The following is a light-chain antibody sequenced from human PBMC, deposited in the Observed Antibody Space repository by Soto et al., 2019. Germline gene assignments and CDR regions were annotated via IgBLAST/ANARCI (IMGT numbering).Light chain of an antibody. J-gene: IGKJ5*01. CDR3: QQYGSSPLIT. CDR2: GVS. CDR1: QRLSASD. V-gene: IGKV3-20*01. Sequence: EIVLTQSPGTLSLSPGQRATLSCRASQRLSASDIAWYQQKPGQAPKFLIYGVSSRATGSPDRFSGSGSGTDFTLTIRRLEPEDFAVYHCQQYGSSPLITFGQGTQLEIK.